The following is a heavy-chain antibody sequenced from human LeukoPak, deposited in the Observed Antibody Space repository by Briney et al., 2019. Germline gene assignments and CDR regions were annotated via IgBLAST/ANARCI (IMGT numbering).Heavy chain of an antibody. CDR2: IYPGDSDT. J-gene: IGHJ4*02. V-gene: IGHV5-51*01. D-gene: IGHD3-10*01. CDR3: ARHSGSLS. Sequence: PGESLKISCQASGYNFTTYYIGWVRQMPGKGLEWMGIIYPGDSDTRYTPSFQGQVTNSADKSIHTAYLQWNTLPASDTAIYYCARHSGSLSWGQGTLVTVSS. CDR1: GYNFTTYY.